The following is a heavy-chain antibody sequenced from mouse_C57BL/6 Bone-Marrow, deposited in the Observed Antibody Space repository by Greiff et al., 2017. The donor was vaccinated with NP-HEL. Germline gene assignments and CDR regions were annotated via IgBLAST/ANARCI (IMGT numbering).Heavy chain of an antibody. CDR2: IYPGSGST. Sequence: QVQLQQPGAELVKPGASVKMSCKASGYTFTSYWITWVKQRPGQGLEWIGDIYPGSGSTNYNEKFKSKATLTVDTSCTAYMQLSSLTSEDSAVYYCADGSSYWGQGTTLTVSS. CDR1: GYTFTSYW. V-gene: IGHV1-55*01. J-gene: IGHJ2*01. D-gene: IGHD1-1*01. CDR3: ADGSSY.